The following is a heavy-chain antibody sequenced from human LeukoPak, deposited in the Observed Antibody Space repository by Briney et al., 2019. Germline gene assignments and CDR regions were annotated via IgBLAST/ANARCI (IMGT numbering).Heavy chain of an antibody. CDR1: GFIFSNYA. V-gene: IGHV3-23*01. CDR2: IVGRGSST. CDR3: AKWGDYDILTGYYDSDY. Sequence: GGSLRLSCAASGFIFSNYAMSWVRQAPGKGLEWVPAIVGRGSSTYYADSVKGRFTISRDNSKNTLYLQLNRLRAEDTAVYYCAKWGDYDILTGYYDSDYWGQGTLVTVSS. D-gene: IGHD3-9*01. J-gene: IGHJ4*02.